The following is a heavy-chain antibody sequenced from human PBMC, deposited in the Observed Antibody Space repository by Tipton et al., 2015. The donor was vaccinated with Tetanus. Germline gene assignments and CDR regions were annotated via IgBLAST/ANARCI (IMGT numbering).Heavy chain of an antibody. CDR3: AREADCSGGSCFSGDFDN. CDR1: GFIFSSYG. J-gene: IGHJ4*02. V-gene: IGHV3-33*01. Sequence: AASGFIFSSYGIHWVRQAPGTGLEWAAVSWYDGTDKYYADSVKGRFTISRDNSKNTLYLQMNRLRAEDTAVYYCAREADCSGGSCFSGDFDNWGQGTQVTVSS. CDR2: SWYDGTDK. D-gene: IGHD2-15*01.